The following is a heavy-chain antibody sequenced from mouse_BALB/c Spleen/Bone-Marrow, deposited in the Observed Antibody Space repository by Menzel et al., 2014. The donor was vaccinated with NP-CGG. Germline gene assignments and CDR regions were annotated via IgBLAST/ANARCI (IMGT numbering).Heavy chain of an antibody. CDR1: GYTFTSYR. CDR3: AREGYYGNYDYAMDY. D-gene: IGHD2-1*01. J-gene: IGHJ4*01. Sequence: VQLQESGAELVRPGASVKLSCKASGYTFTSYRVNWVKQRPEQGLEWIGRIDPYDSETHYNQKFKDKAILTVDKSSSTAYMQLSSLTSEDSAVYYCAREGYYGNYDYAMDYWGQGTSVTVSS. CDR2: IDPYDSET. V-gene: IGHV1-52*01.